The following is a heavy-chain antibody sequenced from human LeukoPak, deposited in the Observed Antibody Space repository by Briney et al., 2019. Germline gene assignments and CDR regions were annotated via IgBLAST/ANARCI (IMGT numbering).Heavy chain of an antibody. CDR1: GFSISNYW. Sequence: GRSLRLSCAASGFSISNYWMSWVRQAPGKGLEWVANIKDDGSDKYYVDSVKGRFTISRDNAKNSLYLQMNSLRVEDTAVYYCARDQSSRPLGYWGQGTLVTVFS. D-gene: IGHD3-16*01. J-gene: IGHJ4*02. CDR3: ARDQSSRPLGY. CDR2: IKDDGSDK. V-gene: IGHV3-7*01.